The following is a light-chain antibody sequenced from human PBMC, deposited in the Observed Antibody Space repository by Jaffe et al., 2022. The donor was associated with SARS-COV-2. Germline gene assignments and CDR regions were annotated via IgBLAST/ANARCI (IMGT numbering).Light chain of an antibody. CDR2: DAS. Sequence: EIVLTQSPATLSLSPGERATLSCRASQSVSKYLVWYQQKPGQAPRLLIYDASNRATGIPARFSGSGSGTDFTLTISSLEPEDFAVYYCQQRSNWPGTFGGGTKVEVK. CDR1: QSVSKY. CDR3: QQRSNWPGT. V-gene: IGKV3-11*01. J-gene: IGKJ4*01.